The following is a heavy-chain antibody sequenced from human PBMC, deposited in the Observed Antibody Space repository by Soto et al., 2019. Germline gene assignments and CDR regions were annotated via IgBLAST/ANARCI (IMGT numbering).Heavy chain of an antibody. Sequence: SETLSLTCTVSGGSISSSSYYWGWIRQPPGKGLEWIGSIYYSGSTYYNPSLKSRVTISVDTSKNQFSLKLSSVTAADTAVYYCARHFSGDSSSWHFASYYFDYWGQGTLVTVSS. V-gene: IGHV4-39*01. CDR3: ARHFSGDSSSWHFASYYFDY. CDR2: IYYSGST. D-gene: IGHD6-13*01. CDR1: GGSISSSSYY. J-gene: IGHJ4*02.